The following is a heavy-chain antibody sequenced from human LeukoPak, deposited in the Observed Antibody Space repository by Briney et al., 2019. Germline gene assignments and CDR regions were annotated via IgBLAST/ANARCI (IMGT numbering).Heavy chain of an antibody. CDR3: AREYTAMAYDY. V-gene: IGHV3-21*01. J-gene: IGHJ4*02. CDR2: ISSTSKYI. Sequence: GGSLRLSCVASRFAFSDDSMNWVRQPLGKGLEWVSSISSTSKYIYYADSVKGRFTISRDNAKNSLFLQMNNLRVDDSAVYYCAREYTAMAYDYWGQGILVTVSS. CDR1: RFAFSDDS. D-gene: IGHD5-18*01.